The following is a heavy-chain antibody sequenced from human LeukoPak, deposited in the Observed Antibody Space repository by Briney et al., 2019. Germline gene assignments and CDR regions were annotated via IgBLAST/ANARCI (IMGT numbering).Heavy chain of an antibody. CDR1: GYTFTSYD. J-gene: IGHJ5*02. Sequence: GASVKVSCKASGYTFTSYDINWVRQAPGQGLEWMGWINTNTGNPTYAQGFTGRFVFSLDTSVSTAYLQISSLKAEDTAVYYCASKGIAAPQEGWFDPWGQGTLVTVSS. CDR2: INTNTGNP. CDR3: ASKGIAAPQEGWFDP. V-gene: IGHV7-4-1*02. D-gene: IGHD6-6*01.